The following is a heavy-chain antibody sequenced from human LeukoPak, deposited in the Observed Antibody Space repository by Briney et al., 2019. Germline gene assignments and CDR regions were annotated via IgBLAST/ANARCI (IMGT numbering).Heavy chain of an antibody. J-gene: IGHJ6*02. Sequence: GGSLRLLCAASGITVNSTYISWVRQAPGKGLEWVSVAYSDGHTYYTGSVKGRFTISRDNSKNTLFLQMNSLRAEDTAVYYCARLFGSGWPGYFYYAMDVWGQGTTVAASS. CDR2: AYSDGHT. CDR1: GITVNSTY. V-gene: IGHV3-66*04. D-gene: IGHD6-19*01. CDR3: ARLFGSGWPGYFYYAMDV.